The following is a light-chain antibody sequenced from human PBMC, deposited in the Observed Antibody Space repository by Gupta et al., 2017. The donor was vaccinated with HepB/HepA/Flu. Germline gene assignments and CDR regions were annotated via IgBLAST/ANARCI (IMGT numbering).Light chain of an antibody. J-gene: IGLJ2*01. V-gene: IGLV3-1*01. CDR1: TLGDKY. Sequence: SYALPQPPSVSVSPGQTASITCSGDTLGDKYACWYQQKPAQSPVLVIYQDSNRAAPIPVRFSNSDSTTTVTLTRAETQAVAEDYYYSQEWNSNTVVFGGGTKLTVL. CDR2: QDS. CDR3: QEWNSNTVV.